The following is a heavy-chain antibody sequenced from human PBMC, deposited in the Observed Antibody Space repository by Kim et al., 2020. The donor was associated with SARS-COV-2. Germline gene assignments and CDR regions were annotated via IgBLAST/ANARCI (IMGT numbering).Heavy chain of an antibody. D-gene: IGHD3-22*01. Sequence: GGSLRLSCAASGFTFSNAWMSWVRQAPGKGLEWVGSIKSKIDGGTTDYVAPVKGRFTISRDDSENTLYLHMNSLKIEDTAVYYCTTVSLYYDRSGYFDV. V-gene: IGHV3-15*01. CDR1: GFTFSNAW. CDR3: TTVSLYYDRSGYFDV. J-gene: IGHJ3*01. CDR2: IKSKIDGGTT.